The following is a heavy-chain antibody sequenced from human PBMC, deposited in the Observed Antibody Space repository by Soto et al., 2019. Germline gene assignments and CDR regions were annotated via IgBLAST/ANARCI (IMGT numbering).Heavy chain of an antibody. CDR1: GFTFSSYS. CDR2: ISSSSSYI. J-gene: IGHJ5*02. CDR3: ARDPPHTFDP. V-gene: IGHV3-21*01. Sequence: RLSCAASGFTFSSYSMNWVRQAPGKGLEWVSSISSSSSYIYYADSVKGRFTISRDNAKNSLYLQMNSLRAEDTAVYYCARDPPHTFDPWGQGTLVTVSS.